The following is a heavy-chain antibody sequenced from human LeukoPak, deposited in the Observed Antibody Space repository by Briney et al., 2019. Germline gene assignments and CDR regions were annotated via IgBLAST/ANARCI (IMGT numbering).Heavy chain of an antibody. V-gene: IGHV3-15*07. J-gene: IGHJ4*02. Sequence: GGSLRLSCAASGFTFSSACLSWVRQAPGKGLEWVGRIRTKSDGETVDYAAPVKGRFTIPRDDSKSTLFLQMNSLKTEDTAVYYCATPALGRRLYYYDYWGQGTLVTVSP. D-gene: IGHD3-16*01. CDR2: IRTKSDGETV. CDR3: ATPALGRRLYYYDY. CDR1: GFTFSSAC.